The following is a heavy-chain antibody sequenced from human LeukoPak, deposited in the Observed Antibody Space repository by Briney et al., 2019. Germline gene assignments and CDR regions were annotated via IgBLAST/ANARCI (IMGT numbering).Heavy chain of an antibody. Sequence: SETLSLTCTVSGGFISLYYWSWIRPPPGKGLEGIGYIYYSGNTNYNPSLKSRASISVDRSKNQFSLKLSSVTAADTAVYYCARHRSSWYWFDPWGQGTQVTVSS. CDR3: ARHRSSWYWFDP. V-gene: IGHV4-59*08. J-gene: IGHJ5*02. CDR1: GGFISLYY. CDR2: IYYSGNT. D-gene: IGHD6-13*01.